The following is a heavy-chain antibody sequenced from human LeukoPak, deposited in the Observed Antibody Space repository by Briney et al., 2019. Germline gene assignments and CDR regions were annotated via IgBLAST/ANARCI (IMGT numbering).Heavy chain of an antibody. D-gene: IGHD6-13*01. V-gene: IGHV4-34*01. CDR3: ARQPGSSSLGY. Sequence: SETLSLTCAVYGGSFSGYYWSWIRQPPGKGLEWIGEINHSGSTNYNPSLKSRVTISVDTSKNQFSLKLSSVTAADTAVYYCARQPGSSSLGYWGQGTLVTVSS. CDR2: INHSGST. CDR1: GGSFSGYY. J-gene: IGHJ4*02.